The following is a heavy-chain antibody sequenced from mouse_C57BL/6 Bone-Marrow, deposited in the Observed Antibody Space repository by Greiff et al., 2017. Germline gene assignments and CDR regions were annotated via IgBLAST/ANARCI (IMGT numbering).Heavy chain of an antibody. CDR1: GFTFSSYA. CDR3: ARGFPLVFDV. J-gene: IGHJ1*03. CDR2: LSDGGSYT. Sequence: EVQVVESGGGLVKPGGSLKLSCAASGFTFSSYAMSWVRQTPEKRLEWVATLSDGGSYTYYPDNVKGRFTISSDTANNNLYLQMSHLMSEDTAMYYCARGFPLVFDVWGTGTTVTVSS. V-gene: IGHV5-4*01.